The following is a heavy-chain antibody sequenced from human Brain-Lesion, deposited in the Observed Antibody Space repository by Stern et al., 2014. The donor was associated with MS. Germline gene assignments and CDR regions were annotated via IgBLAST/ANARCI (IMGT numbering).Heavy chain of an antibody. CDR3: ARGRVVPGFQYYATDV. J-gene: IGHJ6*02. CDR2: IFNSGST. V-gene: IGHV4-61*02. Sequence: VQLEESGPGLVKPSQTLSLSCTVSGGSISSGGYYWSWIRQPAGKGLEWSGRIFNSGSTSKNPSLKSRVPISNDTPTNQFSPRLNPMTAADTAVYYCARGRVVPGFQYYATDVWGQGTTVIVSS. D-gene: IGHD2-2*01. CDR1: GGSISSGGYY.